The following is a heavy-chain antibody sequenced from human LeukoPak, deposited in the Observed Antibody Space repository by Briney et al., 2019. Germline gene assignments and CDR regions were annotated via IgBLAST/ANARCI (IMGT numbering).Heavy chain of an antibody. Sequence: GRSLRLSCAASGFTFSSYGMHWVRQAPGKGLEWVAVISYDGSNKYYADSVKGRFTISRDNSKNTLYLQMNSLRAEDTPVYYCAKQSRSGYSRGYFDLWGRGTLVTVSS. D-gene: IGHD5-12*01. CDR1: GFTFSSYG. CDR2: ISYDGSNK. V-gene: IGHV3-30*18. J-gene: IGHJ2*01. CDR3: AKQSRSGYSRGYFDL.